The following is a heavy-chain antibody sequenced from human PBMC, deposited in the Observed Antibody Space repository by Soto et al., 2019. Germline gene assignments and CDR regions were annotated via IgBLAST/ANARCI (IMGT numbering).Heavy chain of an antibody. D-gene: IGHD4-17*01. CDR2: VNAESGAT. J-gene: IGHJ5*02. CDR1: AYRFTDYC. V-gene: IGHV1-2*02. Sequence: QVQLVQSGTEVKMPGASVKVSCKASAYRFTDYCLHWVRQAPGQGLEWMGWVNAESGATYYAQKFRGRVAMTRDTSISTANMELSRLTSDATAIYYCARDHSARTTGRAGRDWFDPWGQGTLVTVSS. CDR3: ARDHSARTTGRAGRDWFDP.